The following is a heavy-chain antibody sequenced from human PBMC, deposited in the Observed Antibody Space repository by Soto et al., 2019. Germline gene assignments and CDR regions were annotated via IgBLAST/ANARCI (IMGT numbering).Heavy chain of an antibody. D-gene: IGHD6-19*01. J-gene: IGHJ6*03. CDR1: GFTVSSNY. Sequence: EVQLVESGGGLVQPGGSLRLSCAASGFTVSSNYMSWVRQAPGKGLEWVSVIYSGGSTYYADSVKGRFTISRHNSKNTLYLEMNSLRAEDTAVYYCARAVYSSGWYGYYYYMDVWGKGTTVTVS. CDR2: IYSGGST. V-gene: IGHV3-53*04. CDR3: ARAVYSSGWYGYYYYMDV.